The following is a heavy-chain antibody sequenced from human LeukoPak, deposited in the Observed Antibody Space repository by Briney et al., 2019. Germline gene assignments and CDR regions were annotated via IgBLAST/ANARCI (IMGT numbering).Heavy chain of an antibody. D-gene: IGHD5-12*01. J-gene: IGHJ4*02. CDR2: ISYDGSNK. CDR1: GFTFNEYG. Sequence: GGSLRLSCAASGFTFNEYGMHWVRQAPAKGLEWVAVISYDGSNKYYADSVTGRVIISRDNSENTLYLQMDSLRAEDTAVYDCAKEERRGYTNNYYYFDYWGQGTLVTVSS. V-gene: IGHV3-30*18. CDR3: AKEERRGYTNNYYYFDY.